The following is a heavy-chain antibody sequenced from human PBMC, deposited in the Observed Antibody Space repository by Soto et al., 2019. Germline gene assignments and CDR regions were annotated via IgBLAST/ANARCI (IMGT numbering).Heavy chain of an antibody. V-gene: IGHV3-7*01. CDR1: GFTFSRYW. D-gene: IGHD6-6*01. CDR3: AADPRPQLVPIHY. J-gene: IGHJ4*02. Sequence: EVQLVESGGGLVQPGGSLRLSCAASGFTFSRYWMTWVRQAPGKGLEWVANIKQDGSEKYYVDSVKGRFTISRDNANNSLYPQMNSLRAEDTALYYCAADPRPQLVPIHYGSQGTLVTVSA. CDR2: IKQDGSEK.